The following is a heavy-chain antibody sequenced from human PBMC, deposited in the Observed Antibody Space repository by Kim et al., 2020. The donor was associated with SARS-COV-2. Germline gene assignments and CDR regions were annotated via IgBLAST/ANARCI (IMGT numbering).Heavy chain of an antibody. CDR3: ARHTSAYSTLDY. Sequence: SETLSLTCTLSSGSISSSSYYWVWIRQPPGNGLEFIGKIHYLGSTDYNPSLEIRVTISIDTSKKYFSLKLTSVTAADTAVYFCARHTSAYSTLDYWGQGALVTVSS. J-gene: IGHJ4*02. D-gene: IGHD3-22*01. CDR1: SGSISSSSYY. CDR2: IHYLGST. V-gene: IGHV4-39*01.